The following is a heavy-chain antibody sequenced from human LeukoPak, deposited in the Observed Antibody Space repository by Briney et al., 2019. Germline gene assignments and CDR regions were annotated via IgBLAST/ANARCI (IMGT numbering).Heavy chain of an antibody. CDR1: GVSISSGSYY. CDR3: ASSYYDFWSGYSRDAFDI. Sequence: SETLSLTCTISGVSISSGSYYWSWIRQPAGKGLEWIGRIYTSGSTNYNPSLKSRVTISVDTSKNQFSLKLSSVTAADTAVYYCASSYYDFWSGYSRDAFDIWGQGTMVTVSS. D-gene: IGHD3-3*01. V-gene: IGHV4-61*02. CDR2: IYTSGST. J-gene: IGHJ3*02.